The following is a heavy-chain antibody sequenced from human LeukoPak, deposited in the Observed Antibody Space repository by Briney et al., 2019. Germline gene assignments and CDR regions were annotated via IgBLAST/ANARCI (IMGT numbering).Heavy chain of an antibody. D-gene: IGHD3-22*01. CDR1: GGSISSSSYY. Sequence: SESLLLACTVSGGSISSSSYYWSWIRQPAGKGLEWIGRIYTSGSTNYNPSLESRVTISVDKSKNQFSLKLSSVTAADTAVYHCAREGHDYYDSGAYYTYYFDYWGQGNLVSVSS. J-gene: IGHJ4*02. CDR3: AREGHDYYDSGAYYTYYFDY. V-gene: IGHV4-61*02. CDR2: IYTSGST.